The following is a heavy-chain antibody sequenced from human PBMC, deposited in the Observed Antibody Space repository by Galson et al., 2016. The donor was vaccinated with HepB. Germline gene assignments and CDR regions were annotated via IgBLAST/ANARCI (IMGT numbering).Heavy chain of an antibody. CDR1: GFTFTSYA. CDR3: ARGSFWSGQLIRNYYGMDV. CDR2: ISYDGSNK. Sequence: SLRLSCAASGFTFTSYAMHWVRQAPGKGLEWVAVISYDGSNKYYADSVKGRFTISRDNSKNTLYLQMNSLRAEDTAVYYCARGSFWSGQLIRNYYGMDVWGQGTTVIVSS. D-gene: IGHD3-3*01. J-gene: IGHJ6*02. V-gene: IGHV3-30-3*01.